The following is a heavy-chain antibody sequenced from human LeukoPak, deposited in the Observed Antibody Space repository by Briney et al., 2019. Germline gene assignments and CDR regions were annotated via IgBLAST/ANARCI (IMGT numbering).Heavy chain of an antibody. CDR3: ASRGYDILTGYYYFDY. V-gene: IGHV3-74*01. CDR1: GFTFSSYW. CDR2: INSGGSTT. Sequence: GGSLRLSCAASGFTFSSYWMHWVRQAPGKGLVWVSRINSGGSTTSYADSVKGRFTISRDNAKNTLYLQMNSLRAEDTAVYYCASRGYDILTGYYYFDYWGQGTLVTVSS. D-gene: IGHD3-9*01. J-gene: IGHJ4*02.